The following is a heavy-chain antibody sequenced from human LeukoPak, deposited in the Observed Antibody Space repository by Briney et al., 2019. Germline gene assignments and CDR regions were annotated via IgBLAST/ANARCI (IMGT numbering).Heavy chain of an antibody. CDR2: IRQDGSEK. D-gene: IGHD3-22*01. J-gene: IGHJ3*02. Sequence: GGSLRLSCAASGFTFSSYWTTWVRQAPGKGLEWVANIRQDGSEKYYVDSVKGRFTISRDNAKNSLYLQMNSLRAEDTAVYYCARDLTYYDSSGYYDALDIWGQGTMVTVSS. V-gene: IGHV3-7*01. CDR3: ARDLTYYDSSGYYDALDI. CDR1: GFTFSSYW.